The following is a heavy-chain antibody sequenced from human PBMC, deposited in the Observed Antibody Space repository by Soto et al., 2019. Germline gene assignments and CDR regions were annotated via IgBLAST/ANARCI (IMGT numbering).Heavy chain of an antibody. CDR2: ISGSGST. J-gene: IGHJ6*03. CDR1: GFTVSSYA. V-gene: IGHV3-23*01. D-gene: IGHD3-16*01. CDR3: AKALRFTFTTGYYMDV. Sequence: EVQLLESGGGLVQPGGSLRLSCAASGFTVSSYAMSWVRQAPGKGLAWVSAISGSGSTYSADSVKGRFTISRDSSKNTVYLEMNSLRAEDTAAYYCAKALRFTFTTGYYMDVWGRGTTVTVSS.